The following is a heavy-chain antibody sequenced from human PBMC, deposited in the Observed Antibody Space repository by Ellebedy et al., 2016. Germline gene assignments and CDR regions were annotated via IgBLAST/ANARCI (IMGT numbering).Heavy chain of an antibody. J-gene: IGHJ4*02. CDR2: ICYSGNT. V-gene: IGHV4-59*01. D-gene: IGHD3-10*01. Sequence: SETLSLXCSVSGASITSYCWSWIRQPSGKGLEWIASICYSGNTHYNPSLRSRVTISPDTSKNEFSLRLSSVTAADTAVYYCAAENYGSGQNQFDYWGQGNLVTVSS. CDR1: GASITSYC. CDR3: AAENYGSGQNQFDY.